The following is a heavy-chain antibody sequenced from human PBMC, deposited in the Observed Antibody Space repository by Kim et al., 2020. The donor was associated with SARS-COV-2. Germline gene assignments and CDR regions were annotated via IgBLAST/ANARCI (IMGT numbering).Heavy chain of an antibody. D-gene: IGHD6-19*01. J-gene: IGHJ4*02. Sequence: NPSLKSRVTISVDTSKNQFSLKLSSVTAADTAVYYCARAGRIAVAGSFDYWGQGTLVTVSS. V-gene: IGHV4-34*01. CDR3: ARAGRIAVAGSFDY.